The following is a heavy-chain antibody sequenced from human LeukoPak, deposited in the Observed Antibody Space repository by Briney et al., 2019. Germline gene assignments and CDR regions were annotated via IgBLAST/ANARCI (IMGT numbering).Heavy chain of an antibody. CDR2: ISGSGDYI. CDR1: GFSFSTYS. CDR3: ARDEGYDTPG. V-gene: IGHV3-21*01. J-gene: IGHJ4*02. Sequence: GGSLRLSCAASGFSFSTYSMDWVRLAPGKGLEWVSSISGSGDYIYYADSLKGRFTISRDNTKNSLYLQMNSLRAEDTAVYYCARDEGYDTPGGGQGTLVTVSS. D-gene: IGHD3-22*01.